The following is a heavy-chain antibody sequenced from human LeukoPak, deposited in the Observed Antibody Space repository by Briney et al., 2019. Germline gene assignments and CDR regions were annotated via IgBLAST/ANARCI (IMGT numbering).Heavy chain of an antibody. CDR2: INPNSGGT. CDR3: AMNYYDSSGNLKGPLDY. D-gene: IGHD3-22*01. CDR1: GYTFTGYY. J-gene: IGHJ4*02. Sequence: SVKVSCKASGYTFTGYYMHWVRQAPGHGLEWMGWINPNSGGTNYAQKFQGRVTMTRDTSISTAYMELSRLRSDDTALYYCAMNYYDSSGNLKGPLDYWGQGTLVTVSS. V-gene: IGHV1-2*02.